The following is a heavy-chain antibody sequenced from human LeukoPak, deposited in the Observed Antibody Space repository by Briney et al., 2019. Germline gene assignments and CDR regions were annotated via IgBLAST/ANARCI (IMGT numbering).Heavy chain of an antibody. V-gene: IGHV1-69*01. D-gene: IGHD3-3*01. CDR2: IIPIFGTA. Sequence: GSSVKVSCKASGGTFSSYAISSVRQAPGQGLEWMGGIIPIFGTASYAQKFQGRVTITADESTSTAYMELSSLRSEDTAVYYCARASFAIFGLVIDIHWFDPWGQGTLVTVSS. J-gene: IGHJ5*02. CDR1: GGTFSSYA. CDR3: ARASFAIFGLVIDIHWFDP.